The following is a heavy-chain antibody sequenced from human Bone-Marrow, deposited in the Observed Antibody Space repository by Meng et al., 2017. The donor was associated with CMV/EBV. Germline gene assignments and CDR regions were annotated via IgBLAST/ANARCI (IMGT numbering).Heavy chain of an antibody. J-gene: IGHJ4*02. Sequence: SETLSLTCTVSGGSISSSSYYWGWIRQPPGKGLEWIGSIYYSGSTYYNPSLESRVTISVDTSKNQFSLKLSSVTAADTAVYYCARGPRYDSAGYYLNYWGQGTLVTVSS. D-gene: IGHD3-22*01. CDR1: GGSISSSSYY. V-gene: IGHV4-39*07. CDR3: ARGPRYDSAGYYLNY. CDR2: IYYSGST.